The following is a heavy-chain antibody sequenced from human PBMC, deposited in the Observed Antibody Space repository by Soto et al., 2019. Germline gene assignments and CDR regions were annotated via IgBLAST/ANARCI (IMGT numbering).Heavy chain of an antibody. D-gene: IGHD6-6*01. CDR2: INAGNGNT. CDR1: GYTFTSYA. Sequence: ASVKVSCKASGYTFTSYAMHWVRQAPGQRLEWMGWINAGNGNTKYSQKFQGRVTITRDTSASTAYMELSSLRSEDTAVYYCAIHIAARPGAFDIWGQGTMVTVSS. J-gene: IGHJ3*02. CDR3: AIHIAARPGAFDI. V-gene: IGHV1-3*01.